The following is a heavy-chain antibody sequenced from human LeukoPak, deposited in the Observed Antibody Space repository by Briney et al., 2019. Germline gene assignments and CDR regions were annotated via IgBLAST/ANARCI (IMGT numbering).Heavy chain of an antibody. CDR1: GGSISSSSYY. J-gene: IGHJ5*02. CDR3: ATTEIAAAGTRWFDP. CDR2: IYYSGST. D-gene: IGHD6-13*01. Sequence: PSETLSLTCAVSGGSISSSSYYWGWLRQPPGKGLEWIGSIYYSGSTYYNPSLKSRVTISVDTSKNQFSLKLSSVTAADTAVYYCATTEIAAAGTRWFDPWGQGTLVTVSS. V-gene: IGHV4-39*01.